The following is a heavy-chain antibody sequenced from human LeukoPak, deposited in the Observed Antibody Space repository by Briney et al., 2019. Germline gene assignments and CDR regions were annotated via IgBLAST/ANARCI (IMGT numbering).Heavy chain of an antibody. J-gene: IGHJ4*02. V-gene: IGHV4-34*01. CDR2: INHSGST. CDR3: APTYSGSYYARYYFDY. D-gene: IGHD1-26*01. CDR1: GGSFSGYY. Sequence: SETLSLTCAVYGGSFSGYYWSWIRQPPGKGLEWIGEINHSGSTNYNPSLKSRVTISVDTSKNQFSLKLSSVTAADTAVYYCAPTYSGSYYARYYFDYCGQGTLVTVSS.